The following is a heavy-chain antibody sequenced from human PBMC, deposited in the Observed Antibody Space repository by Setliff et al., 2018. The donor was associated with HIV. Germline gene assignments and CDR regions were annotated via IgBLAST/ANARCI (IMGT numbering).Heavy chain of an antibody. V-gene: IGHV4-34*01. CDR1: GGSFNGYY. J-gene: IGHJ4*02. CDR2: ISHTGST. CDR3: ARDKRYRFPFDS. D-gene: IGHD2-2*02. Sequence: SETLSLTCAVYGGSFNGYYWSWIRQSPEMGLEWIAEISHTGSTKYNPSLGSRVTISLATSKNQFSLSLRSLSAADTAVYYCARDKRYRFPFDSWGQGTLVTVSS.